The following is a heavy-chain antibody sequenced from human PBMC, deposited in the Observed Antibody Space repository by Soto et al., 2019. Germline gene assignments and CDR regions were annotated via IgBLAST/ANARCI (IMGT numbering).Heavy chain of an antibody. Sequence: GGSLRLSCAASGFTFSSYAMSWVRQAPGKGLEWVSAISGSGGSTYYADSVKGRFTISRDNSKNTLYLQMNSLRAEDTAVYYCAKIPSGSITIFGVVRTYYMDVWGKGTTVTVSS. CDR2: ISGSGGST. V-gene: IGHV3-23*01. CDR1: GFTFSSYA. CDR3: AKIPSGSITIFGVVRTYYMDV. D-gene: IGHD3-3*01. J-gene: IGHJ6*03.